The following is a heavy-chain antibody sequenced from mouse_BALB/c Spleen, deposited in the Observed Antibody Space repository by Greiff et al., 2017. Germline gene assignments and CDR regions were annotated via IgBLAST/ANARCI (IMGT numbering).Heavy chain of an antibody. CDR1: GYSITSDYA. Sequence: QSGPGLVKPSQSLSLTCTVTGYSITSDYAWNWIRQFPGNKLEWMGYISYSGSTSYNPSLKSRISITRDTSKNQFFLQLNSVTTEDTATYYCARSDGSSYDYFDYWGQGTTLTVSS. CDR2: ISYSGST. CDR3: ARSDGSSYDYFDY. J-gene: IGHJ2*01. V-gene: IGHV3-2*02. D-gene: IGHD1-1*01.